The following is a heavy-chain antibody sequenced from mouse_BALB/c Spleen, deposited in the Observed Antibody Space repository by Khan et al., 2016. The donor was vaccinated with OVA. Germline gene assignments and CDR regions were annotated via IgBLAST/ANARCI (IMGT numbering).Heavy chain of an antibody. CDR1: GFSLTNYG. V-gene: IGHV2-6-1*01. J-gene: IGHJ4*01. CDR2: IWSDGST. Sequence: QLQESGPGLVAPSQSLSITCTISGFSLTNYGVHWVRQPPGKGLEWLVVIWSDGSTTYNSALKSRLTITKDNSKSQVFLEMNSLQTDDTAIYFCARQPYYHYNVMDYWGQGTSVTVSS. CDR3: ARQPYYHYNVMDY. D-gene: IGHD2-4*01.